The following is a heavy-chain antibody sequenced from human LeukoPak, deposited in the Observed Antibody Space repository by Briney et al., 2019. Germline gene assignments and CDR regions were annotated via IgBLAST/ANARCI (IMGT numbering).Heavy chain of an antibody. CDR3: ARGHSNYGDYFDY. CDR1: GFTFDDYA. V-gene: IGHV3-9*01. D-gene: IGHD4-11*01. J-gene: IGHJ4*02. Sequence: PGGSLRLSCAASGFTFDDYAMHWVRQAPGKGLEWVSGINWNSGSIGYADSVKGRFTISRDNAKNSLSLQMNSLRAEDTALYFCARGHSNYGDYFDYWGQGTLVTVSS. CDR2: INWNSGSI.